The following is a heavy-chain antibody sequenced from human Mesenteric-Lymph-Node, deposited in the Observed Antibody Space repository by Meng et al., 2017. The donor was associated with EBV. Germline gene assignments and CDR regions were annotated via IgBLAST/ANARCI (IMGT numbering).Heavy chain of an antibody. D-gene: IGHD2-8*02. Sequence: QVQLQESGPGLVKPSQTLSLTCTVSGDSISSAGYYWSWIRQPPGKGLEWIGYIYYSGNTYYNPSLRSRVTISIDTSRNQFFLNLSSVTAADTAVYYCARDVWSFDSWGQGTLVTVSS. CDR2: IYYSGNT. J-gene: IGHJ4*02. V-gene: IGHV4-30-4*01. CDR3: ARDVWSFDS. CDR1: GDSISSAGYY.